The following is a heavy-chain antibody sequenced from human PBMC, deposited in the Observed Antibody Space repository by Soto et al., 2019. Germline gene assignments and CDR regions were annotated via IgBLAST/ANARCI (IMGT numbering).Heavy chain of an antibody. V-gene: IGHV3-7*05. Sequence: EVQLVESGGGLVQPGGSLRLSCAASGFSISTFWMTWVRQGPGKGLEWVANIKEDGSVQYYVDSAEGRFTISRDNAKNSLFLQLNSLRADDTAVYYCARGLGFLNFYFYYGLDVWGQGTTVTVSS. CDR1: GFSISTFW. CDR2: IKEDGSVQ. J-gene: IGHJ6*02. CDR3: ARGLGFLNFYFYYGLDV.